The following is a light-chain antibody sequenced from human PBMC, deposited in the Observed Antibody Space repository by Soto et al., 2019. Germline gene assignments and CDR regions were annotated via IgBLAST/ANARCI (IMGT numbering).Light chain of an antibody. CDR1: QSISSW. J-gene: IGKJ1*01. Sequence: NQRTQGPASLSASVGDQAANTCRACQSISSWLAWYQQKPGKAPQLLIYKASTLQSGVPSRFSGSGSGTEFTLTISSLQPDDFATYYCQQYVTAFRTFGQGTKVDIK. V-gene: IGKV1-5*03. CDR2: KAS. CDR3: QQYVTAFRT.